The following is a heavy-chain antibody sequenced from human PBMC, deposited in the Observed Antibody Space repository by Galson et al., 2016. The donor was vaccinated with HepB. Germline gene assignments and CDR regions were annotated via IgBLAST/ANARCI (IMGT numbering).Heavy chain of an antibody. D-gene: IGHD3-3*01. CDR3: ARAKRPPRSSSFGYSWFAP. Sequence: ETLSLTCAVYGGSFRNYYWTWIRQSPERGLEWIGDINESGGSNYNPSFDSPVTISLDTAKNQFSLNMYSVTAADTGVYYCARAKRPPRSSSFGYSWFAPWGQGTPVIVSS. V-gene: IGHV4-34*01. CDR2: INESGGS. CDR1: GGSFRNYY. J-gene: IGHJ5*02.